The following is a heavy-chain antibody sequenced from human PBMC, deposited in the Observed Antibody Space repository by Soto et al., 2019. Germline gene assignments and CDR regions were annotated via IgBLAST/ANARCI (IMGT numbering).Heavy chain of an antibody. CDR1: GGSISSGDYY. CDR2: IYCSGST. D-gene: IGHD3-9*01. Sequence: SETLSLTCTVSGGSISSGDYYWSWIRQPPGKGLEWIGYIYCSGSTYYNPSLKSRVTISVDTSKNQFSLKLSSVTAADTAVYYCARADVNYDILTGTTHFDYWGQGTLVTVSS. CDR3: ARADVNYDILTGTTHFDY. V-gene: IGHV4-30-4*01. J-gene: IGHJ4*02.